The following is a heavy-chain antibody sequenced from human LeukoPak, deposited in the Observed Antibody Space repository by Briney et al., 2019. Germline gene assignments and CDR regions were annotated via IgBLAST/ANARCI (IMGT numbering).Heavy chain of an antibody. Sequence: SETLSLTCAVYGGSFSGYYWSWIRQPPGKGLEWIGEINHSGSTNYNPSLKSRVTISVDTSKNQFSLKLSSVTAADTAVYYCARETHPPLFDYWGQGTLVTVSS. CDR2: INHSGST. CDR3: ARETHPPLFDY. V-gene: IGHV4-34*01. J-gene: IGHJ4*02. CDR1: GGSFSGYY.